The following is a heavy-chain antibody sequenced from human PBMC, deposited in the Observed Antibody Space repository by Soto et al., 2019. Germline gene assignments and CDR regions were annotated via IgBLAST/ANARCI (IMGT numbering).Heavy chain of an antibody. V-gene: IGHV1-69*01. J-gene: IGHJ4*02. CDR2: IIPIFGTA. CDR1: GGTFSSYA. Sequence: QVQLVQSGAEVKKPGSSVKVSCKASGGTFSSYAISWVRQAPGQGLEWMGGIIPIFGTANYAQKFQGRVTITGDESTSPDDMERSSLRSEDTAVYYCAREAPYDSSGYYFDYWGQGTLVTVSS. CDR3: AREAPYDSSGYYFDY. D-gene: IGHD3-22*01.